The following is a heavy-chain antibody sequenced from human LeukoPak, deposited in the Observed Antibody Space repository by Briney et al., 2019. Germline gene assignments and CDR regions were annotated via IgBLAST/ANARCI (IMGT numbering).Heavy chain of an antibody. V-gene: IGHV3-21*01. D-gene: IGHD6-19*01. Sequence: PGGSLRLSCAASGFTFSGYSMNWVRQAPGKGLEWVSSISSSSSYIYYADSVKGRFTISRDNAKNSLYLQMNSLRAEDTAVYYCARDSSGATYGDNWFDPWGQGTLVTVSS. CDR3: ARDSSGATYGDNWFDP. CDR2: ISSSSSYI. CDR1: GFTFSGYS. J-gene: IGHJ5*02.